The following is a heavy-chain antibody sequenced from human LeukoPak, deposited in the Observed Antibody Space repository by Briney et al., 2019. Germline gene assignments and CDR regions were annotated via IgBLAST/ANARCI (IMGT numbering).Heavy chain of an antibody. CDR3: ARGSGYSYGYPLDY. Sequence: SETLSLTCNVSGGSISNYYWSWIRQLAGKGLEWIGRIYTSGSTNYNPSLKSRVTMSVDTSKNQFTLNLSSVTAADTAVYYCARGSGYSYGYPLDYWGQGTLVTVSS. D-gene: IGHD5-18*01. J-gene: IGHJ4*02. CDR1: GGSISNYY. V-gene: IGHV4-4*07. CDR2: IYTSGST.